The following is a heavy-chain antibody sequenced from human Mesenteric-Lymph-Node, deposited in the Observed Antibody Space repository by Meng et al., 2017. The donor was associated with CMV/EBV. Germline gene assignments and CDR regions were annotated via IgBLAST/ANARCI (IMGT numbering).Heavy chain of an antibody. D-gene: IGHD4-11*01. J-gene: IGHJ4*02. CDR3: ARSTVTSGFFDH. Sequence: SETLSLTCTVSGGSIINTNYFWGWIRQPPGKGLEWIGYIYYSGSTNYNPSLKSRVTISVDTSKNQFSLKLSSVTAADTAVFYCARSTVTSGFFDHWGQGTLVTVSS. CDR2: IYYSGST. CDR1: GGSIINTNYF. V-gene: IGHV4-61*05.